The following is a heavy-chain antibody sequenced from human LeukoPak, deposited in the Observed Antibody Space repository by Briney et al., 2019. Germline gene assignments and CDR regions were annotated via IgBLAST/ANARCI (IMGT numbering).Heavy chain of an antibody. CDR1: GFTLSSNY. J-gene: IGHJ4*02. D-gene: IGHD3-22*01. Sequence: GGSLRLSCAASGFTLSSNYMSWVRQAPGKGLEWVSVIYSGGSTYYADSVKGRFTISRHNSKNTLYLQMNSLRPEDTAVYYCARGDSSGYYWDWGQGTLVTVSS. V-gene: IGHV3-53*04. CDR3: ARGDSSGYYWD. CDR2: IYSGGST.